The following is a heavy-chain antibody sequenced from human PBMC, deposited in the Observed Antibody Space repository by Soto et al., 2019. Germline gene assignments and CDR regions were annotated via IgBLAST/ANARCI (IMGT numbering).Heavy chain of an antibody. CDR1: GGTFSSYA. V-gene: IGHV1-69*06. J-gene: IGHJ4*02. D-gene: IGHD3-22*01. CDR2: IIPIFGTA. CDR3: ARDRGGYYDSSGYYFDY. Sequence: GASVKVSCKASGGTFSSYAISWVRQAPGQGLEWMGGIIPIFGTANYAQKFQGRVTITADKSTSTAYMELSSLRSEDTAVYYCARDRGGYYDSSGYYFDYWGQGTLVTVSS.